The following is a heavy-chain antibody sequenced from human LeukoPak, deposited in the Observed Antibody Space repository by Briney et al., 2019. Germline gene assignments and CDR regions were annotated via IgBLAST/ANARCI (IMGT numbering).Heavy chain of an antibody. Sequence: SETLSLTCTVSGYSISSGYYWGWIRQPPGEGLGWIGSIYHSGSTYYKPSLKSRVTISVDTSKNQFSLKLSSVPAADTAVYYCASLITMVRGVIMVFDYWGQGTLVTVSS. CDR2: IYHSGST. V-gene: IGHV4-38-2*02. J-gene: IGHJ4*02. CDR3: ASLITMVRGVIMVFDY. D-gene: IGHD3-10*01. CDR1: GYSISSGYY.